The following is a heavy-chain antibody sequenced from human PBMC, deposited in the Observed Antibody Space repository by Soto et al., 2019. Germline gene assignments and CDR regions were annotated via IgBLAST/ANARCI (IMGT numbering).Heavy chain of an antibody. V-gene: IGHV4-4*07. Sequence: SETLSLTCSVSGASVTNYYWSWVRQPAGKGLEWIGRIFSSGSTSFNPSLESRVAMSVDTSKNHFSLNLSSVTAADMAVYYCAREGSYSAYNFAHGIQLWSFDFWGQGALVTVSS. J-gene: IGHJ4*02. CDR1: GASVTNYY. CDR2: IFSSGST. CDR3: AREGSYSAYNFAHGIQLWSFDF. D-gene: IGHD5-12*01.